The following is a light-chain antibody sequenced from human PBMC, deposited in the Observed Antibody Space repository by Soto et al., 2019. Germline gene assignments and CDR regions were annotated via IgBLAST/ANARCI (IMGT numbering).Light chain of an antibody. CDR3: CSFAGSSTA. CDR2: DDT. V-gene: IGLV2-23*01. Sequence: QSVLTQPASVSGSPGQSITISCTGTSSDVGTYNPVSWYQQYPGKAPKVIIYDDTKRPSGVSSRFSGSKSGNTASLTISGLQAEDEADYYCCSFAGSSTAFCGGTKVTVL. J-gene: IGLJ3*02. CDR1: SSDVGTYNP.